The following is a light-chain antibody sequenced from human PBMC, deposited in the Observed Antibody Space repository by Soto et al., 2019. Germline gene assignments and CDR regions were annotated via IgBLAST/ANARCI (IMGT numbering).Light chain of an antibody. J-gene: IGKJ1*01. V-gene: IGKV4-1*01. CDR2: WAS. CDR3: QQYYSPWT. Sequence: DIVMTQSPDSLAVSLGERATINCKSSQSVLYSSNNKNYLAWYQQKPGQPPKLLIYWASTRESGVPDRFSGRGSGKDFTLTISSLQAEDVAVYYCQQYYSPWTFGQGTKVELK. CDR1: QSVLYSSNNKNY.